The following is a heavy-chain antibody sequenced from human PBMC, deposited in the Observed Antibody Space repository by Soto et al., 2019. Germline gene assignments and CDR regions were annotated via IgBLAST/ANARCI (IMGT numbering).Heavy chain of an antibody. D-gene: IGHD3-10*01. V-gene: IGHV3-30*18. CDR3: AKAGGGFGDFVHH. J-gene: IGHJ4*02. CDR2: ILYDGSDK. Sequence: GGSLRLSCAASGFTFSSYGMHWVRQAPGKGLEWVTGILYDGSDKYYADSVKGRITISRENSKNTLYLQMNSLRTEDSAVYYCAKAGGGFGDFVHHWGQGTPVTVSS. CDR1: GFTFSSYG.